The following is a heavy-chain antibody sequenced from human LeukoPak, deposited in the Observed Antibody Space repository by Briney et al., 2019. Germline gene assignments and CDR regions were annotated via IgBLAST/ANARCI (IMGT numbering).Heavy chain of an antibody. Sequence: SETLSLTCTVSGGSISSYYWSWTRQPPGKGLEWIGYIYYSGSTNYNPSLKSRVTISVDTSKNQFSLKLSSVTAADTAVYYCARGPRGSGWYGDYWGQGTLVTVSS. J-gene: IGHJ4*02. CDR1: GGSISSYY. D-gene: IGHD6-19*01. CDR2: IYYSGST. CDR3: ARGPRGSGWYGDY. V-gene: IGHV4-59*01.